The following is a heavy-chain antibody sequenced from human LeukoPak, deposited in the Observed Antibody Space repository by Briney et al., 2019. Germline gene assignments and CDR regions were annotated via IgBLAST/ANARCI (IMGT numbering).Heavy chain of an antibody. CDR1: GFTFSSHS. V-gene: IGHV3-21*01. CDR2: ISSSSSYI. CDR3: ARDSSKYCSSTSCYAGMDY. J-gene: IGHJ4*02. Sequence: GGSLRLSCAASGFTFSSHSMNWVRQAPGKGLEWVSSISSSSSYIYYADSVKGRFTISRDNAKNSLYLQMNSLRADDTAVFYCARDSSKYCSSTSCYAGMDYWGQGALVTVSS. D-gene: IGHD2-2*01.